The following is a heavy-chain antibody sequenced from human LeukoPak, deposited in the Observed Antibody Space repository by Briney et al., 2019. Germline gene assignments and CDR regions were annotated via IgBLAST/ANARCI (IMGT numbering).Heavy chain of an antibody. CDR1: GGTFSSYA. CDR2: IIPILGIA. J-gene: IGHJ4*02. CDR3: ARDNPELGDY. D-gene: IGHD1-14*01. V-gene: IGHV1-69*04. Sequence: SVKVSCKASGGTFSSYAISWVRQAPGQGLEWMGRIIPILGIANYAQKFQGRVTITADKSTSTAYMELNSLRSEDTAVYYCARDNPELGDYWGQGTLVTVSS.